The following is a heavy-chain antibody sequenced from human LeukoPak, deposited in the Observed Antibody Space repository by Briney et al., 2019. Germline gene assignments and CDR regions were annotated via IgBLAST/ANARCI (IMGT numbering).Heavy chain of an antibody. Sequence: SGGSLRLSCAASGFTFDDYGVSWVRQAPGKGLEWVSGINWNGGSTGYADSVKGRFTISRDNAKNSLYLQMNSLRAEDTALYYCARELYYYDSSGLDIWGQGTMVTVSS. CDR2: INWNGGST. V-gene: IGHV3-20*04. J-gene: IGHJ3*02. D-gene: IGHD3-22*01. CDR1: GFTFDDYG. CDR3: ARELYYYDSSGLDI.